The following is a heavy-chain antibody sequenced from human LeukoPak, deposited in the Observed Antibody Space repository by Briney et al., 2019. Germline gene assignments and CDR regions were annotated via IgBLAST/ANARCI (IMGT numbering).Heavy chain of an antibody. CDR1: GYTFTSYY. D-gene: IGHD3-9*01. CDR3: ARDQDQNILTGYYNVIGY. J-gene: IGHJ4*02. V-gene: IGHV1-46*01. CDR2: INPSGGST. Sequence: ASVKVSCKASGYTFTSYYMHWVRQAPGQGLEWMGIINPSGGSTSYAQKFQGRVTMTRGTSTSTVYMELSSLRSEDTAVYYCARDQDQNILTGYYNVIGYWGQGTLVTVSS.